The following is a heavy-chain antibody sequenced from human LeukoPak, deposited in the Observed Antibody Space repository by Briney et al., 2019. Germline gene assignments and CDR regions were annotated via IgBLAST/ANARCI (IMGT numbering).Heavy chain of an antibody. CDR2: ISYDGSNK. Sequence: SGGSLRLSCTASGFTFGDYALSWFRQAPGKGLEWVAVISYDGSNKYYADSVKGRFTISRDNSKNTLYLQMNSLRAEDTAVYYCAKDYCSSTSCYDYWGQGTLVTVSS. CDR3: AKDYCSSTSCYDY. CDR1: GFTFGDYA. D-gene: IGHD2-2*01. J-gene: IGHJ4*02. V-gene: IGHV3-30*04.